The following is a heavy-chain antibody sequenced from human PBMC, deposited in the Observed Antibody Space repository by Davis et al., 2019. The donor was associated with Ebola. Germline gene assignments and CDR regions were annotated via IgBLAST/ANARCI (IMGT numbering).Heavy chain of an antibody. CDR3: ARDQGNYGDVPYYYYGMDV. CDR2: ISGSGGST. CDR1: GFTFDDYG. V-gene: IGHV3-23*01. J-gene: IGHJ6*02. Sequence: GESLKISCAASGFTFDDYGMSWVRQAPGKGLEWVSAISGSGGSTYYADSVKGRFTISRDNSKNTLYLQMNSLRAEDTAVYYCARDQGNYGDVPYYYYGMDVWGQGTTVTVSS. D-gene: IGHD4-17*01.